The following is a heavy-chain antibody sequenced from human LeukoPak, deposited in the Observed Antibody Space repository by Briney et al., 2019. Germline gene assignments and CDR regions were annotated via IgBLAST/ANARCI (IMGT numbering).Heavy chain of an antibody. J-gene: IGHJ6*02. CDR3: ARNNGMDV. CDR1: ELRFSIYW. CDR2: VNRDGSET. V-gene: IGHV3-7*03. Sequence: PGGSLRLSCAASELRFSIYWMSWVRQAPGRGPEWVANVNRDGSETYYLDSVKGRFTISKDNAKNSLYLQMNSLRAEDTALYHCARNNGMDVWGQGTTVIVSS.